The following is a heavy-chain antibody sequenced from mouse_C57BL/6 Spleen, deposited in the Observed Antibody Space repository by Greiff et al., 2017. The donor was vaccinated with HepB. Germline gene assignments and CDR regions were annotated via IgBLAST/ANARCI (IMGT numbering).Heavy chain of an antibody. V-gene: IGHV1-82*01. J-gene: IGHJ3*01. D-gene: IGHD1-1*01. CDR1: GYAFSSSW. Sequence: VQLQQSGPELVKPGASVKISCKASGYAFSSSWMNWVKLRPGKGLEWIGRIYPGDGDTNYNGKFKGKATLTADKSSSTAYMQLSSLTSEDSAVYFCARENYYYGSSYADRFAYWGQGTLVTVSA. CDR3: ARENYYYGSSYADRFAY. CDR2: IYPGDGDT.